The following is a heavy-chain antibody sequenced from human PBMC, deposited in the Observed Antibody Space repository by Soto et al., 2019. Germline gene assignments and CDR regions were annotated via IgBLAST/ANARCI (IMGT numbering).Heavy chain of an antibody. Sequence: ASVKVSCKASGYTFTSYGISWVRQAPGQGLEWMGWISAYNGNTNYAQKLQGKVTMTTDTSTSTAYMELRSLRSDDTAVYYCARASTQDDLLTGYTRKYYGDYWGQGTLVTVSS. CDR2: ISAYNGNT. D-gene: IGHD3-9*01. CDR1: GYTFTSYG. CDR3: ARASTQDDLLTGYTRKYYGDY. J-gene: IGHJ4*02. V-gene: IGHV1-18*01.